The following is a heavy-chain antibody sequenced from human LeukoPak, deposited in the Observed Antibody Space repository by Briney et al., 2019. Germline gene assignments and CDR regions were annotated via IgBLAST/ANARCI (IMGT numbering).Heavy chain of an antibody. CDR2: ISSSSSTI. J-gene: IGHJ4*02. CDR3: ARGGRFDY. Sequence: PGGSLRLSCTVSGFTVSSNSMNWVRQAPGKGLEWVSYISSSSSTIYYADSVKGRFTISRDNAKNSLYLQMNSLRAEDTAVYYCARGGRFDYWGQGTLVTVSS. D-gene: IGHD3-16*01. V-gene: IGHV3-48*01. CDR1: GFTVSSNS.